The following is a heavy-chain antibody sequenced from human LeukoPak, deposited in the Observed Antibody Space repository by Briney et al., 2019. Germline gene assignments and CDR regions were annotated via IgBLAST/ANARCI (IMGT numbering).Heavy chain of an antibody. CDR1: GFTFSSCA. Sequence: GGSLRLSCVASGFTFSSCAMGWVRQAPGKGLEWVSGISGGGGSKFYADSVKGRFTISRDNSKNTLYLQINSLSAEDTAIYYCAKYISVWYGIDYWGQGTLVTVSS. J-gene: IGHJ4*02. CDR2: ISGGGGSK. V-gene: IGHV3-23*01. CDR3: AKYISVWYGIDY. D-gene: IGHD6-19*01.